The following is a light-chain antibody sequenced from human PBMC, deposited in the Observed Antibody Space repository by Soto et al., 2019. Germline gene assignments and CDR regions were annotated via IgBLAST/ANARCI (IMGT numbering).Light chain of an antibody. CDR3: NSYTSTNTYV. J-gene: IGLJ1*01. Sequence: QSVLTQPPSVSGSPGQSVTISCTGTSSDVGSYNHVSWYQQPPGTAPKLMIYEVSNRPSGVPDRFSGSKSGNTASLTISGLQAEDEADYYCNSYTSTNTYVFGTGTKLTVL. CDR2: EVS. V-gene: IGLV2-18*02. CDR1: SSDVGSYNH.